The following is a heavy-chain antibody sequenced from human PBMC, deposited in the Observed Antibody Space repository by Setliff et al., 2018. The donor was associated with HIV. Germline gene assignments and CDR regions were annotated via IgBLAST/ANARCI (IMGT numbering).Heavy chain of an antibody. CDR1: GGSITINSYY. J-gene: IGHJ4*02. D-gene: IGHD4-17*01. CDR2: IYYSGTT. CDR3: AKGAGFYGDYTFDY. V-gene: IGHV4-39*07. Sequence: SETLSLTCTVSGGSITINSYYWGWIRQPPGKGLESIGTIYYSGTTYYNPSLKSRITISVDTSKNQLSLKLNSVTAADTAVYYCAKGAGFYGDYTFDYWGQGNLVTVSS.